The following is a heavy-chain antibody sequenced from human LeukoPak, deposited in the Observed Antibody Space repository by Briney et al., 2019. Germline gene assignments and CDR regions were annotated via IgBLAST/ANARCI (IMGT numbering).Heavy chain of an antibody. V-gene: IGHV5-51*01. CDR1: GYSFTSYW. CDR2: IYPGDSDT. Sequence: HGESLKIPCKGSGYSFTSYWIGWVRQMPGKGLEWMGIIYPGDSDTRYSPSFQGQVTISADKSISTAYLQWSSLKASDTAMYYCARHGDSSGWYRGHYYYYGMDVWGQGTTVTVSS. D-gene: IGHD6-19*01. J-gene: IGHJ6*02. CDR3: ARHGDSSGWYRGHYYYYGMDV.